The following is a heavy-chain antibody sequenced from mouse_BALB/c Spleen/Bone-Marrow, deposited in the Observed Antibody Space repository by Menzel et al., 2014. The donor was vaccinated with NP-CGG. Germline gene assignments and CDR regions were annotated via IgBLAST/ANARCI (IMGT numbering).Heavy chain of an antibody. CDR1: GYAFTDYL. V-gene: IGHV1-54*01. J-gene: IGHJ2*01. D-gene: IGHD2-3*01. CDR2: INPGSGST. CDR3: ARYDGYFDY. Sequence: VNVVDSGAELVRPGTSVKVSCKASGYAFTDYLMEWLKQRPGQGLEWIGVINPGSGSTNYNEKFKDKATLTADKSSSTAYMQLSSLTSDDSAVYFCARYDGYFDYWGQGTILTVSS.